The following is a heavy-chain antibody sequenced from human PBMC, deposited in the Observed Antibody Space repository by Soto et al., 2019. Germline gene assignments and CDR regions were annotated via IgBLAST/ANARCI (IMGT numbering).Heavy chain of an antibody. Sequence: EVQLVESGGGLVQPGGSLRLSCAASGFVFRVYWMSWVRQAPGKGLEWVANIKEDGSEANYVDSVKGRFAVSRDKDTNSLYLQLNSLTPEDTAIYYCVRARRQWFGGTLSYYFDFWGHGALVTVSS. D-gene: IGHD3-10*01. V-gene: IGHV3-7*01. CDR1: GFVFRVYW. CDR2: IKEDGSEA. J-gene: IGHJ4*01. CDR3: VRARRQWFGGTLSYYFDF.